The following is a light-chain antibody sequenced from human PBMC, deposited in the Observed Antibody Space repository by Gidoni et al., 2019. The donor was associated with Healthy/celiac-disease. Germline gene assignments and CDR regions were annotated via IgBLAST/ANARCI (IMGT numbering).Light chain of an antibody. CDR1: QSISSW. V-gene: IGKV1-5*03. CDR2: TAY. CDR3: QQYNSYSWT. Sequence: DIQMTQSPSTLSASVGDRVTITCRASQSISSWLAWYQQKPGKATKLLIYTAYSLESGVPSRFTGSGSGTEFTLTISSLQPDDFATYYCQQYNSYSWTFGQGTKVEIK. J-gene: IGKJ1*01.